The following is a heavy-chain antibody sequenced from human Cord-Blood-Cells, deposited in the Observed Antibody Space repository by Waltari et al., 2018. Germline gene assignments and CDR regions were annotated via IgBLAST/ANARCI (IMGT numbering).Heavy chain of an antibody. Sequence: QVQLQESGPGLVKPSETLSLTCAVSGYSISRGYSWGWLRQPPGKGLEWIGSIYHSGSTYYNPSLKSRVTISVDTSKNQFSLKLSSVTAADTAVYYCARVGANYYDSSGYAFDIWGQGTMVTVSS. J-gene: IGHJ3*02. CDR3: ARVGANYYDSSGYAFDI. CDR1: GYSISRGYS. V-gene: IGHV4-38-2*01. D-gene: IGHD3-22*01. CDR2: IYHSGST.